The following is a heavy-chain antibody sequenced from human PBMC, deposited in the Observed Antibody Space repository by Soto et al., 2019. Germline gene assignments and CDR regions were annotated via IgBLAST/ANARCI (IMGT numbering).Heavy chain of an antibody. CDR1: GFTFSSYG. Sequence: QVQLVESGGGVVQPGRSLRLSCAASGFTFSSYGMHWVRQAPGKGLEWVAVIWYDGSNKYYADSVKGRFTISRDNSKNTLYLQMNSLRAEDTAVYYCAREFLGELSLDPWGQGTLVTVSS. CDR2: IWYDGSNK. V-gene: IGHV3-33*01. D-gene: IGHD3-16*02. CDR3: AREFLGELSLDP. J-gene: IGHJ5*02.